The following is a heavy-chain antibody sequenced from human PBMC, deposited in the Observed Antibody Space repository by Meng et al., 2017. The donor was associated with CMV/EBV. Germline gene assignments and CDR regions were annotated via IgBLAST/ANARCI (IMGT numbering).Heavy chain of an antibody. CDR2: IYRGGST. Sequence: SETLSLTCAVSGGSVRNINGWTWVRQPPGKGLEWIGEIYRGGSTNYSPSVKSRVTMSVDTSKNQFSLKLSSVTAADTAVYYCARGMMDDYGGIYDAFDIWGQGTMVTVSS. D-gene: IGHD4/OR15-4a*01. CDR1: GGSVRNING. V-gene: IGHV4-4*02. CDR3: ARGMMDDYGGIYDAFDI. J-gene: IGHJ3*02.